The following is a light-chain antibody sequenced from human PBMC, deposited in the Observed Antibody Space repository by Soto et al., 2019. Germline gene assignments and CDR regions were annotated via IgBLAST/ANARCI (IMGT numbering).Light chain of an antibody. Sequence: EIVMTQSPATLYASPGERATLSCRASQSVSSDLAWYQQKPGQAPRLLIYDASTRATGIPVRFSGSGSGTEFTLTISSLQSEDFALYYCQQYNKWPPLTFGGGTKVEI. CDR3: QQYNKWPPLT. J-gene: IGKJ4*01. CDR1: QSVSSD. V-gene: IGKV3-15*01. CDR2: DAS.